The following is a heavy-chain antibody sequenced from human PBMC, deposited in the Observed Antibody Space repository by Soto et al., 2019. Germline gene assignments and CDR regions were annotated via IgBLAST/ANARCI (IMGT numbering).Heavy chain of an antibody. D-gene: IGHD4-17*01. Sequence: VQLLESGGGLVQPGGSLRLSCAASGFTFSSYAMSWVRQAPGKGLEWVSAISGSSGRTLYVDSVKGRFTISRDNSKNTLYLQMSSLRADDTAVYYCARNYGDNGPNWFDPWGQGTLVTVSS. CDR3: ARNYGDNGPNWFDP. V-gene: IGHV3-23*01. J-gene: IGHJ5*02. CDR1: GFTFSSYA. CDR2: ISGSSGRT.